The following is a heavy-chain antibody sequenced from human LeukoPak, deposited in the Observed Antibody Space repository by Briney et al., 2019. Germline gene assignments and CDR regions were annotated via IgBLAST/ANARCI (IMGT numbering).Heavy chain of an antibody. CDR2: IYSGGHT. V-gene: IGHV3-66*01. D-gene: IGHD6-19*01. J-gene: IGHJ4*02. CDR1: GFTVSRTY. Sequence: GGCLRLSCAASGFTVSRTYMSWVRQAPGKGLEWVSIIYSGGHTLYADSVKGRFTISRDDSKNTLYLQMNSLRAEDTAVYYCAKDKRIAVAGTLGYWGQGTLVTVSS. CDR3: AKDKRIAVAGTLGY.